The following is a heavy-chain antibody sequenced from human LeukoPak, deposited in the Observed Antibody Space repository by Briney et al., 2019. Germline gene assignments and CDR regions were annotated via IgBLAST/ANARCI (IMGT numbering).Heavy chain of an antibody. CDR1: GYTFTNYA. CDR2: INTDNGNR. V-gene: IGHV1-3*04. Sequence: ASVKVSCKASGYTFTNYAIHWVRQAPGQGLEWMGWINTDNGNRKYAQKFQGRVTITSDTSANTVNMELTSLRPEDTAVYFCARDKALTTSYGMDVWGQGTTVTVSS. J-gene: IGHJ6*02. D-gene: IGHD2/OR15-2a*01. CDR3: ARDKALTTSYGMDV.